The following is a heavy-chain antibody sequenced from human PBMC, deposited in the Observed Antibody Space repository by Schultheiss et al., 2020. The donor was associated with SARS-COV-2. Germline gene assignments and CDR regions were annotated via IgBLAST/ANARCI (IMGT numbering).Heavy chain of an antibody. CDR2: ISYDGSNK. J-gene: IGHJ4*02. Sequence: GGSLRLSCAASGFTFSSYSMNWVRQAPGKGLEWVAVISYDGSNKYYADSVKGRFTISRDNSKNTLYLQMNSLRAEDTAVYYCARGLSNYDSSGYLVDYWGQGTLVTVSS. D-gene: IGHD3-22*01. CDR1: GFTFSSYS. CDR3: ARGLSNYDSSGYLVDY. V-gene: IGHV3-30*03.